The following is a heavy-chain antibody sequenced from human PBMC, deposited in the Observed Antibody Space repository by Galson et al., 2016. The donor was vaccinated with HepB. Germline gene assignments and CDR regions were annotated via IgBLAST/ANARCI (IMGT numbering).Heavy chain of an antibody. CDR2: ISYDGTNK. CDR1: GFTFRKYG. CDR3: AKEFVATASVVGDY. J-gene: IGHJ4*02. Sequence: SLRLSCAASGFTFRKYGMHWVRQAPGKGLEWMTAISYDGTNKYYADSVKGRVTISRDNSKNTLYLQMNSLRAEDTAVYYCAKEFVATASVVGDYWGQGTLVTVSS. V-gene: IGHV3-30*18. D-gene: IGHD2-21*01.